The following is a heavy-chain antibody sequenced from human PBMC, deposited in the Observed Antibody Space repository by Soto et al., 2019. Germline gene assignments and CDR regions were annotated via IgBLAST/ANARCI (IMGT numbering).Heavy chain of an antibody. CDR1: GFTFSSYA. CDR2: ISGSGGST. J-gene: IGHJ4*02. D-gene: IGHD3-16*02. Sequence: EVQLLESGGGLVQPGGSLRLSCAASGFTFSSYAMSWVRQAPGKGLEWVSAISGSGGSTYYADSVKGRFTISRDISKNTLYLKMNSLRAEDTAVYYCAKAQPDYVWGSYRSLDYWGQGTLVTVSS. CDR3: AKAQPDYVWGSYRSLDY. V-gene: IGHV3-23*01.